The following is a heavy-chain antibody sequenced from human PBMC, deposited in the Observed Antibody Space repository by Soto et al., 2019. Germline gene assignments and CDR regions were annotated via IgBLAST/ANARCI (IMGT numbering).Heavy chain of an antibody. CDR2: ISYYGTNA. CDR3: AKEDPSAMSSLDX. J-gene: IGHJ4*02. D-gene: IGHD6-19*01. V-gene: IGHV3-30*18. Sequence: GGSLRLSCEASGFTFSAFGMHWVRQAPGKGLEWVGLISYYGTNAYYEDSVKGRFTISRDNSKNTLYLQMNSLRIEDTAVYFCAKEDPSAMSSLDXWGQVTQVTVSX. CDR1: GFTFSAFG.